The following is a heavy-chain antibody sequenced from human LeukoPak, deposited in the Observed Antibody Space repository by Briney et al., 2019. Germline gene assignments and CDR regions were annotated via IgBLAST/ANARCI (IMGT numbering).Heavy chain of an antibody. D-gene: IGHD3-22*01. CDR3: AKVGYYDSSGYSSPYYFDY. CDR1: GFTFSSYA. CDR2: ISGSGGST. V-gene: IGHV3-23*01. Sequence: GGSQRLSCAASGFTFSSYAMSWVRQAPGKGLEWVSAISGSGGSTYYADSVKGRFTISRDNSKNTLYLQMNSLRAEDTAVYYCAKVGYYDSSGYSSPYYFDYWGQGTLVTVSS. J-gene: IGHJ4*02.